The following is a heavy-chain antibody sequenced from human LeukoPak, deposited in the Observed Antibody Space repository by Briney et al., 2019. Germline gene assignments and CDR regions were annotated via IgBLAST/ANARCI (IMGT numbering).Heavy chain of an antibody. CDR1: GGTFSSYA. Sequence: GASVKVSCKASGGTFSSYAISWVRQAPGQGLEWMGGIIPIFGTANYAQKFQGRVTITTDESTSTAYMELSSLRSEDTAVYYCARGRWVADGTGDYFDYWGQGTLVTVSS. J-gene: IGHJ4*02. D-gene: IGHD2-15*01. CDR2: IIPIFGTA. V-gene: IGHV1-69*05. CDR3: ARGRWVADGTGDYFDY.